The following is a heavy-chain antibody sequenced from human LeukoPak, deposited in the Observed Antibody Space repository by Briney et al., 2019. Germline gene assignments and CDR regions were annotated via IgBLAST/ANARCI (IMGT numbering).Heavy chain of an antibody. CDR1: GGSFSGYL. J-gene: IGHJ6*02. CDR3: TRSGLTGMREYERADYYYYGMDL. CDR2: VNYRGSP. Sequence: TSETLSLTCDVHGGSFSGYLWSWIRQSPGKGLEWIGEVNYRGSPNYNPSLESRVTISVDTSKNQLSLKLTSVTAADTALYYCTRSGLTGMREYERADYYYYGMDLWGQGTAVTVFS. D-gene: IGHD2/OR15-2a*01. V-gene: IGHV4-34*01.